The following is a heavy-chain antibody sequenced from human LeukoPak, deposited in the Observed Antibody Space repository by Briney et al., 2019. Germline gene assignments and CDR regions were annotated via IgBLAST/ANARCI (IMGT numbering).Heavy chain of an antibody. Sequence: ASVKVSCKASGYTFTGYYIHWVRLAPGQGLEWMGWINPNGGGTNYAQKFQGRVTMTRDTSISTAYSDLSSLRSDDTAVYYCARSHDYTNYVGPCGQGTLVTVSS. V-gene: IGHV1-2*02. CDR1: GYTFTGYY. D-gene: IGHD4-11*01. CDR2: INPNGGGT. J-gene: IGHJ5*01. CDR3: ARSHDYTNYVGP.